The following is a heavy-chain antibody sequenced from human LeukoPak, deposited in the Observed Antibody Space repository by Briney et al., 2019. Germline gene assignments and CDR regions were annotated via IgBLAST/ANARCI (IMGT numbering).Heavy chain of an antibody. CDR3: ARRGYYDSSGYYNFDY. D-gene: IGHD3-22*01. Sequence: PGGSLRLSCAASGFTFSSYSMNWVRQAPGKGLEWMGIIYPGDSDTRYSPSFQGQVTISADKSISTAYLQWSSLKASDTAMYYCARRGYYDSSGYYNFDYWGQGTLVTVSS. J-gene: IGHJ4*02. V-gene: IGHV5-51*01. CDR1: GFTFSSYS. CDR2: IYPGDSDT.